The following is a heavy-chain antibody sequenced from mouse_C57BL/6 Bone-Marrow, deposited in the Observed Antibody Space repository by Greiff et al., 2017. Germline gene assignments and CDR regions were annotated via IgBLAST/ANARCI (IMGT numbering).Heavy chain of an antibody. CDR1: GYAFSSYW. CDR3: ARGSSYGWFAY. J-gene: IGHJ3*01. D-gene: IGHD1-1*01. CDR2: IYPGDGDT. Sequence: QVQLQQSGAELVKPGASVKISCKASGYAFSSYWMNWVKQRPGKGLEWIGQIYPGDGDTNYNGKFKGKATLTADKSSSTAYMQLSSLTSEDAAVYFCARGSSYGWFAYWGQGTLVTVSA. V-gene: IGHV1-80*01.